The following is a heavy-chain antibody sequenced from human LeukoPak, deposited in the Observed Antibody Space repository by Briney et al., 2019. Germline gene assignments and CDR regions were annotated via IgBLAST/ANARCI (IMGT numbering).Heavy chain of an antibody. D-gene: IGHD2-2*01. Sequence: ASVKVSYKASGYTFTSYGISWVRQAPGQGLEWMGWISTNTGDTSYSQNFQGRVTLTTDTSTTTVYMELRSLRSDDTAVYYCARDWYCTSTGCHDTFDIWGQGTMVTVSS. J-gene: IGHJ3*02. CDR2: ISTNTGDT. CDR3: ARDWYCTSTGCHDTFDI. V-gene: IGHV1-18*01. CDR1: GYTFTSYG.